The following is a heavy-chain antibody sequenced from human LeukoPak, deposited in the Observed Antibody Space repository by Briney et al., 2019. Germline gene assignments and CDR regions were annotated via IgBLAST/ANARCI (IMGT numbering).Heavy chain of an antibody. V-gene: IGHV4-39*01. Sequence: SETLSLTCTVSGGSISSSSYYWGWLRQPPGKGLEWIGSIYYSGSTYYNPSLKSRVTISVDTSKNQFSLKLSSVTAADTAVYYRARIWPGEDFWSGSYYYYYMDVWGKGTTVTVSS. D-gene: IGHD3-3*01. CDR1: GGSISSSSYY. CDR3: ARIWPGEDFWSGSYYYYYMDV. CDR2: IYYSGST. J-gene: IGHJ6*03.